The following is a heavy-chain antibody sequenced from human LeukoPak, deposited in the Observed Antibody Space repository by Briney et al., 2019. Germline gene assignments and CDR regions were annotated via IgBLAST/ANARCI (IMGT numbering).Heavy chain of an antibody. CDR2: FDPEDGET. CDR1: GYTLTELS. CDR3: ATVYSSSWYYFDY. D-gene: IGHD6-13*01. J-gene: IGHJ4*02. V-gene: IGHV1-24*01. Sequence: WASVKVSCKVSGYTLTELSMHWVRQAPGKGLEWMGGFDPEDGETIYAQKFQGRVTMTEDTSTDTAYMELGSLRSEDTAVYYCATVYSSSWYYFDYWGQGTLVTVSS.